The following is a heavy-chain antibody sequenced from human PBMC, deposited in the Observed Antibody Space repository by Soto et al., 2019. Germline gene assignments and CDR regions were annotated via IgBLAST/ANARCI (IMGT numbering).Heavy chain of an antibody. D-gene: IGHD4-4*01. V-gene: IGHV1-2*02. J-gene: IGHJ6*02. CDR2: INPNSGGT. Sequence: GASVKVSCKASGYTFTGYYMHWVRQAPGQGLEWMGWINPNSGGTNYAQKFQGRVTMTRDTSISTAYMELSRLRSDDTAVYYCARDLFETTVTTESYYYYGMDVWGQGTTVTVSS. CDR1: GYTFTGYY. CDR3: ARDLFETTVTTESYYYYGMDV.